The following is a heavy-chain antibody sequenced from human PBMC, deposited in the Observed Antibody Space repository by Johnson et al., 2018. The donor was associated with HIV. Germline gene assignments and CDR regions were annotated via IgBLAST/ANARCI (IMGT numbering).Heavy chain of an antibody. CDR1: GFTFDNFA. CDR3: ARDWELGAFDI. J-gene: IGHJ3*02. Sequence: MQLVESGGSVVRPGGSLRLSCAASGFTFDNFAMSWVRQAPGKGLEWVSGINWNGGNTSYADSVKGPFTISRDNSKNTLYLQMNSLRAKDTAVYYCARDWELGAFDIWGQGTMVTVSS. V-gene: IGHV3-20*04. CDR2: INWNGGNT. D-gene: IGHD1-7*01.